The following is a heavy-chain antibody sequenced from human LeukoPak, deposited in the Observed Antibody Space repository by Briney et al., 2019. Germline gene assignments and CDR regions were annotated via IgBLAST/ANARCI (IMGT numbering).Heavy chain of an antibody. CDR2: ISASSSYI. D-gene: IGHD3-3*01. V-gene: IGHV3-21*01. J-gene: IGHJ3*02. Sequence: GGSLRLSCAASGFSFISYSMNWVRQAPGKGLEWVSSISASSSYIYYADSVKGRFTISRDNAENSLYLQMNTLRAEDTAVYYCARDRPLIGALILGADAFDIWGQGTMVTVSS. CDR3: ARDRPLIGALILGADAFDI. CDR1: GFSFISYS.